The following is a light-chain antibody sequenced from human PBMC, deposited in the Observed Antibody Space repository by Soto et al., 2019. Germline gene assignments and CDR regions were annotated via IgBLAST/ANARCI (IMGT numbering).Light chain of an antibody. CDR1: ETITNY. CDR2: GAS. Sequence: DVQMTQSPSSLSASVGDSVTITCRASETITNYLNWYQQRPGQAPRLLVSGASSLQSGVPTRFGGSGYGTDFTLTITGLQLEDFASYYWQQTDRKPITFGQGTRLDSK. J-gene: IGKJ5*01. V-gene: IGKV1-39*01. CDR3: QQTDRKPIT.